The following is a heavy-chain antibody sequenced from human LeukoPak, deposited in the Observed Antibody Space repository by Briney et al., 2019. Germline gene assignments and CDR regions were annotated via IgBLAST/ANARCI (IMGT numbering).Heavy chain of an antibody. Sequence: GASVKVSCKASGYTFTGYYMHWVRQAPGQGLEWMGWINPNSGGTNYAQKFQGRVTMTRDTSISTAYMELSRLRSDDTAVYYCARESHYQESPFDPWGQGTLVTVSS. J-gene: IGHJ5*02. D-gene: IGHD2-2*01. CDR1: GYTFTGYY. CDR3: ARESHYQESPFDP. CDR2: INPNSGGT. V-gene: IGHV1-2*02.